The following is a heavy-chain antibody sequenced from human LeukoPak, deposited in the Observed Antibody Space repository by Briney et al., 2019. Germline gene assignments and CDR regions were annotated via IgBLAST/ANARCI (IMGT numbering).Heavy chain of an antibody. J-gene: IGHJ4*02. Sequence: PGGSLRLSCAASGFTFSTYTMNWVRQAPGKGLEWVSGIYGSGGASFYADSVKGRFTISRDNSQNTVFLQMDSLRDEDTALYYCAKDLRKDGIWDIDYWGQGTLATVSS. CDR1: GFTFSTYT. V-gene: IGHV3-23*01. CDR2: IYGSGGAS. D-gene: IGHD1-14*01. CDR3: AKDLRKDGIWDIDY.